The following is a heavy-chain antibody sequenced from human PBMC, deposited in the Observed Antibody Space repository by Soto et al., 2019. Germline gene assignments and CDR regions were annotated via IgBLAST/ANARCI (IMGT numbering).Heavy chain of an antibody. CDR2: FKWNSGDV. CDR3: AKDRRSGSPHYGMDF. Sequence: GGSLRLSCAASGFTFGDYAMHWVRQVPGKGLEWVSGFKWNSGDVGYADSVKGRFTISRDNAKNSLYLQMNSLRPEDTAVYYCAKDRRSGSPHYGMDFWGQGTIATVYS. CDR1: GFTFGDYA. V-gene: IGHV3-9*01. D-gene: IGHD3-10*01. J-gene: IGHJ6*02.